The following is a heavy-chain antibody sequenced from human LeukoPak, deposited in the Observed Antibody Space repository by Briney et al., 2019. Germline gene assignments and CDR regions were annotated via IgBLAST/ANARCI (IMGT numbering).Heavy chain of an antibody. J-gene: IGHJ5*02. V-gene: IGHV3-49*04. Sequence: PGRSLRLSCTASGFTFGDYAMSWVRQAPGKGLEWVGFIRSKAYGGTTEYAASVKGRFTISRDDSKSIAYLQMNSLKTEDTAVHYCTASYGSGSCGCDPWGQGTLVTVSS. CDR2: IRSKAYGGTT. D-gene: IGHD3-10*01. CDR1: GFTFGDYA. CDR3: TASYGSGSCGCDP.